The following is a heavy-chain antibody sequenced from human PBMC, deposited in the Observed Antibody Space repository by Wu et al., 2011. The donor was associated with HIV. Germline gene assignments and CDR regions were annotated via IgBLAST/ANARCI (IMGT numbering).Heavy chain of an antibody. J-gene: IGHJ4*02. V-gene: IGHV1-8*03. D-gene: IGHD2-21*01. CDR1: GYTFTSYD. CDR3: ARDFGGDEEY. CDR2: MNPHSGTT. Sequence: QVQLVQSGPEVKKPGASVRVSCKAFGYTFTSYDINWVRQTAGQGFEWMGWMNPHSGTTGYAQKFQGRISLSRNNSVNTAYLDLTSLRYEDTAVYYCARDFGGDEEYWGQGTLVTVSS.